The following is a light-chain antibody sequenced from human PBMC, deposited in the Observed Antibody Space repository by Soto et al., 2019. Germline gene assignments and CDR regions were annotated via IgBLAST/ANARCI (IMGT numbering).Light chain of an antibody. CDR1: SSDIGAGYD. CDR3: QSYDNSLSGSYV. V-gene: IGLV1-40*01. J-gene: IGLJ1*01. CDR2: DNN. Sequence: QSVLTQPPSVSGAPGQRVTISCTGSSSDIGAGYDVHWYQQLPGTAPKLLIYDNNNRPSGVPDRFSGSKSGTSASLAITGLQAEYEADYYCQSYDNSLSGSYVFGTGTKVTVL.